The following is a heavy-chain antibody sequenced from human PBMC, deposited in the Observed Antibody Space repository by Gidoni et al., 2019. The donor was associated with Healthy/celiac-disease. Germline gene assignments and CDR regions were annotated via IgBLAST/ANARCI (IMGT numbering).Heavy chain of an antibody. V-gene: IGHV4-31*03. D-gene: IGHD6-19*01. Sequence: QVQLQESGPGLVKPSQTLSLTHTVSGSSISSGRSYWSWIRQHPGKGLEWSGYIYYSGSTYYNPSLKSRVTISVDTSKNQFSLKLSSVTAADTAVYYCARVRDSSGWYLGYFDYWGQGTLVTVSS. CDR2: IYYSGST. CDR3: ARVRDSSGWYLGYFDY. J-gene: IGHJ4*02. CDR1: GSSISSGRSY.